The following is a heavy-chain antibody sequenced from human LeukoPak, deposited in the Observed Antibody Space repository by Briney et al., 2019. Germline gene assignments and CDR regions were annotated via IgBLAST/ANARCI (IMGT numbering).Heavy chain of an antibody. D-gene: IGHD2-15*01. Sequence: SETLSLTCAAYGGSFSGYYWSWIRQPPGKGLEWIGYIYYSGSTYYNPSLKSRVTISVDTSKNQFSLKLSSVTAADTAVYYCARGPRSTWSYAFDIWGQGTMVTVSS. CDR3: ARGPRSTWSYAFDI. J-gene: IGHJ3*02. V-gene: IGHV4-34*09. CDR1: GGSFSGYY. CDR2: IYYSGST.